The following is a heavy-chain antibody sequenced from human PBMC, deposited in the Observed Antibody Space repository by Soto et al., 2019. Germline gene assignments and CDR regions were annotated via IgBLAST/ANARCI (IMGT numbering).Heavy chain of an antibody. J-gene: IGHJ6*03. Sequence: SETLSLTCAVYGGSFSGYYWSWIRQPSGKGLEWIGEINHSGSTNYNPSLKSRVTISVDTSKNQFSLKLSSVTAADTAVYYCARGGDIVVVPAASPLYYYMDVWGKGTTVTVSS. CDR3: ARGGDIVVVPAASPLYYYMDV. CDR2: INHSGST. V-gene: IGHV4-34*01. D-gene: IGHD2-2*01. CDR1: GGSFSGYY.